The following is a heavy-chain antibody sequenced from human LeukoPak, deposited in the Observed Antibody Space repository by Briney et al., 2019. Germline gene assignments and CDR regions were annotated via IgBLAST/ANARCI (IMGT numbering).Heavy chain of an antibody. Sequence: ASVKVSCKASGYTFTSYDINWVRQATGQGLEWMGWMNPNSGNTGYAQKFQGRVTMTRNTSISTAYMELSSLRSEDTAVYYCARALDEWLAQGGSLANWFDPWGQGTLVTVSS. CDR3: ARALDEWLAQGGSLANWFDP. V-gene: IGHV1-8*01. CDR1: GYTFTSYD. CDR2: MNPNSGNT. D-gene: IGHD6-19*01. J-gene: IGHJ5*02.